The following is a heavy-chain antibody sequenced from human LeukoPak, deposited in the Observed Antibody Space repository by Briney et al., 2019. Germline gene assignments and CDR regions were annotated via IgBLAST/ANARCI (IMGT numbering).Heavy chain of an antibody. CDR2: IYTSGSI. V-gene: IGHV4-4*07. Sequence: SETLSLTCTVSGGSISGYYWSWIRQPAGKGLEWIGHIYTSGSINYNPSLKSRVTMSVETSKNQFSLKLSSVTAADTAVYYCVCQYYGSGSDRIPIFYFDYWGQGSLVTVSS. D-gene: IGHD3-10*01. CDR3: VCQYYGSGSDRIPIFYFDY. J-gene: IGHJ4*02. CDR1: GGSISGYY.